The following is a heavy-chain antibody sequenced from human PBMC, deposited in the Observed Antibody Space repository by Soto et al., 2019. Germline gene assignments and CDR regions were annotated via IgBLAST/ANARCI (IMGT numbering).Heavy chain of an antibody. CDR2: IYTSGST. Sequence: SETLALTCTVSGGSISSYYWSWIRQPAGKGLEWIGRIYTSGSTNYNPSLKSRVTMSVDTSKNQFSLKLSSVTAADTAVYYCAREGYSSSWYISRFLYFDYWGQGTLVTVS. CDR1: GGSISSYY. D-gene: IGHD6-13*01. V-gene: IGHV4-4*07. CDR3: AREGYSSSWYISRFLYFDY. J-gene: IGHJ4*02.